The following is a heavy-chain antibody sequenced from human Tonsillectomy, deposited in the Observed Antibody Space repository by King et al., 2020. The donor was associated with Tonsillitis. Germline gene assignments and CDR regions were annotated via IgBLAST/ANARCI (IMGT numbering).Heavy chain of an antibody. D-gene: IGHD5-12*01. V-gene: IGHV3-23*04. CDR1: GFTFNIYV. Sequence: VQLVESGGGLVQPGGSLRLSCAASGFTFNIYVMTWVRQAPGKGLEWVSTIDNGGGRTHYADSVKGRFTTSRDNSKNTLYLQMNSLRADDTAVYYCAKDSGHDFIDAFDIWGQGTMVTVSS. CDR3: AKDSGHDFIDAFDI. CDR2: IDNGGGRT. J-gene: IGHJ3*02.